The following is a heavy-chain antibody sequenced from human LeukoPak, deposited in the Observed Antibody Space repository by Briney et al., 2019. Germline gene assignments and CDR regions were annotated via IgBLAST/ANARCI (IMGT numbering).Heavy chain of an antibody. CDR3: TISAPGKRYFDN. CDR2: INTDGSST. J-gene: IGHJ4*02. D-gene: IGHD3-10*01. Sequence: GGSMRLSCAGSGFTFSNYWMYWVRQAQGEGLVCVSRINTDGSSTSYADSVTGRFTISRDDAKNTLYLQMNSLRTEDTAVYYCTISAPGKRYFDNWGQGTLVTVSS. CDR1: GFTFSNYW. V-gene: IGHV3-74*03.